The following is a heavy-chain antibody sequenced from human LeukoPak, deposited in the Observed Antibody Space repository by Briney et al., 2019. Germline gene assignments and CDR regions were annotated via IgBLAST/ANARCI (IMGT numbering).Heavy chain of an antibody. V-gene: IGHV3-21*04. D-gene: IGHD5/OR15-5a*01. Sequence: GGSLRLSCAASGFTFSSYAMNWVRQAPGKGLEWVSCISSSSSYIYYTDSVKGRFSISRDNAKNSLYLQMNSLRAEDTAVYYCARVVVSHTNWFDPWGQGTLVTVSS. CDR1: GFTFSSYA. CDR2: ISSSSSYI. CDR3: ARVVVSHTNWFDP. J-gene: IGHJ5*02.